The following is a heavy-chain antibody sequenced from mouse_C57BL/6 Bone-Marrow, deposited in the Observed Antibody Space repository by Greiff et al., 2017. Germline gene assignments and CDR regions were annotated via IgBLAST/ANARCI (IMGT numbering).Heavy chain of an antibody. J-gene: IGHJ2*01. V-gene: IGHV5-6*01. CDR1: GFTFSSYG. Sequence: EVQRVESGGDLVKPGGSLKLSCAASGFTFSSYGMSWVRQTPDKRLEWVATISSGGSYTYYPDSVKGRFTISRDNAKNTLYLQMSSLKSEDTAMYYCARGYYNYFDYWGQGTTLTVSS. CDR2: ISSGGSYT. CDR3: ARGYYNYFDY. D-gene: IGHD2-3*01.